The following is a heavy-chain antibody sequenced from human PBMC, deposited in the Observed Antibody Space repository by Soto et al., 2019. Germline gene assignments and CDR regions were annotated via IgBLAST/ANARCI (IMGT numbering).Heavy chain of an antibody. CDR2: INAGNGNT. Sequence: ASVKVSCKAAGYTFTSYAMHLVRQAPGQRLEWMGWINAGNGNTKYSQKFQGRVTITRDTSASTAYMELSSLRSEDTAVYYCARAGMSDYDILTGYFDEKDYWGQGTLVTVSS. J-gene: IGHJ4*02. D-gene: IGHD3-9*01. CDR1: GYTFTSYA. CDR3: ARAGMSDYDILTGYFDEKDY. V-gene: IGHV1-3*01.